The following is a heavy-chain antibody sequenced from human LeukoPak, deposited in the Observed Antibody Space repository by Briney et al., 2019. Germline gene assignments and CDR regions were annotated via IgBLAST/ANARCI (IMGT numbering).Heavy chain of an antibody. V-gene: IGHV4-34*01. CDR1: GGSFSGYY. CDR2: INHSGST. J-gene: IGHJ4*02. Sequence: PSETLSLTCAVYGGSFSGYYWSWIGQPPGKGLEWIGEINHSGSTNYNPSLKSRVTISVDTSKNQFSLKLSSVTAADTAVYYCARGRQKAYWGQGTLVTVSS. CDR3: ARGRQKAY.